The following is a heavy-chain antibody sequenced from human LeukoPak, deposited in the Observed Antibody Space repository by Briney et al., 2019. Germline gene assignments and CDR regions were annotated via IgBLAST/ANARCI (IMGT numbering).Heavy chain of an antibody. D-gene: IGHD1-26*01. CDR2: INPSGGST. CDR3: ATSLGRSGSYWAFDY. J-gene: IGHJ4*02. V-gene: IGHV1-46*01. Sequence: ASVKVSCKASGYTFTSYYMHWVRQAPGQGLEWMGIINPSGGSTSYAQKSQGRVTMTRDTSTSTVYMELSSLRSEATAVYYCATSLGRSGSYWAFDYWGQGTLVTVSS. CDR1: GYTFTSYY.